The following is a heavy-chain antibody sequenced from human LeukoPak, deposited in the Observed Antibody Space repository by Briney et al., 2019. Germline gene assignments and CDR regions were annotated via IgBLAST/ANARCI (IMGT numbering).Heavy chain of an antibody. Sequence: GGSLRLSCAASGFTFSSYAMSWVRQAPGKGLEWVSAISGSGGSTYYADSVKGRFTISRDSSKNTLYLQMNSLRAEDTAVYYCAEDLSSSWYGIDYYYYGMDVWGQGTTVTVSS. CDR2: ISGSGGST. D-gene: IGHD6-13*01. J-gene: IGHJ6*02. CDR1: GFTFSSYA. CDR3: AEDLSSSWYGIDYYYYGMDV. V-gene: IGHV3-23*01.